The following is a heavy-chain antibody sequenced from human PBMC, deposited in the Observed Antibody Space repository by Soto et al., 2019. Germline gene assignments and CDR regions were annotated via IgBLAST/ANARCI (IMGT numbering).Heavy chain of an antibody. J-gene: IGHJ6*02. CDR2: INPNSGGT. V-gene: IGHV1-2*04. D-gene: IGHD7-27*01. CDR3: ARGVTPGDLVYGKDV. Sequence: GASVKFSCKASGYPFSGYYIHWVRQAPGQGLEWMGWINPNSGGTNSAQNFQGWVTMTRDTSISTVYMELTRLRSDDTAVYYCARGVTPGDLVYGKDVWGQGTTVTVSS. CDR1: GYPFSGYY.